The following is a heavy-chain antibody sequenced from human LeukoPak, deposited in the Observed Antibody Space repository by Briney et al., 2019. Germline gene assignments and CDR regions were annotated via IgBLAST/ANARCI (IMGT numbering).Heavy chain of an antibody. J-gene: IGHJ3*02. Sequence: GASVKVSCKASGYTFTSYGISWVRQAPGQGLEWMGWISAYNGNTNYAQKLQGRVTMTTDTSTSTAYMELRSLRSDDTAVYYCARDRPHPDGSGSYYGVWTSGDIWGQGTMVTVSS. V-gene: IGHV1-18*01. CDR1: GYTFTSYG. D-gene: IGHD3-10*01. CDR2: ISAYNGNT. CDR3: ARDRPHPDGSGSYYGVWTSGDI.